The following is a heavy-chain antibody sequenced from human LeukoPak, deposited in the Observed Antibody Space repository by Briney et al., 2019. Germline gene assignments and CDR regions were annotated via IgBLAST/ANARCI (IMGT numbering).Heavy chain of an antibody. J-gene: IGHJ4*02. V-gene: IGHV4-34*01. CDR2: INHSGST. CDR3: ARVIAEYDILTGYSGHTDY. Sequence: SETLSLTCAVYGGSFSGYYWSWIRQPPGKGLEWIGEINHSGSTNYNPSLKSRVTISVDTSKNQFSLKLSSVTAADTAVYYCARVIAEYDILTGYSGHTDYWGQGTLVTVSS. D-gene: IGHD3-9*01. CDR1: GGSFSGYY.